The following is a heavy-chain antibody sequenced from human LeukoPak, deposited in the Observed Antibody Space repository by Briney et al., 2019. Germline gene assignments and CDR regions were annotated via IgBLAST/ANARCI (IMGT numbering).Heavy chain of an antibody. V-gene: IGHV1-46*04. J-gene: IGHJ4*02. CDR2: INPSGGRT. CDR1: GYTFTSYY. Sequence: ASVKVSCKASGYTFTSYYMHWVRQAPGQGLEWMGIINPSGGRTNYAQKLQGRVTMTRDTSTSTVYMELSSLRSEDTAVYYCARDAWGWDNSDYYHPVNYFDYWGQGILVTVSS. CDR3: ARDAWGWDNSDYYHPVNYFDY. D-gene: IGHD3-22*01.